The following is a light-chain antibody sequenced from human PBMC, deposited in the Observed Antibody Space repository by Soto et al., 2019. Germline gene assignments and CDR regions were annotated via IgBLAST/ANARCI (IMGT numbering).Light chain of an antibody. CDR1: QSVGSSH. V-gene: IGKV3-20*01. CDR3: QQYGSSPPIT. Sequence: EIVLTQSPGTLSLSPGERATLSCRASQSVGSSHLAWYQQKPGQAPRLLVYGASSRATGISDRFSGSGSGTDFTLTISRLEPEDFAVYYCQQYGSSPPITFGQGTRLEIK. J-gene: IGKJ5*01. CDR2: GAS.